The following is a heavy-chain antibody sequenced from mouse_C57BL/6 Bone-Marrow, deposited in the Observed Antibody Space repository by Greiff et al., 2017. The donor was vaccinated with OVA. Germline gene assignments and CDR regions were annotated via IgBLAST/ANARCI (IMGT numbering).Heavy chain of an antibody. V-gene: IGHV5-17*01. CDR2: ISSGSSTI. J-gene: IGHJ4*01. Sequence: EVKLVESGGGLVKPGGSLKLSCAASGFTFSDYGMHWVRQAPEKGLEWVAYISSGSSTIYYADTVKGRFTISRDNAKNTLFLQMTSLRSEDTAMYYCARRSYDYDRRDAMDYWGQGTSVTVSS. D-gene: IGHD2-4*01. CDR3: ARRSYDYDRRDAMDY. CDR1: GFTFSDYG.